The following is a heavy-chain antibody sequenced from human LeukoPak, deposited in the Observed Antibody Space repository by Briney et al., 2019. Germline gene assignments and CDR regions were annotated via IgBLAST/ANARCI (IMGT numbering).Heavy chain of an antibody. J-gene: IGHJ6*03. CDR1: GGSISSSSYY. V-gene: IGHV4-39*01. Sequence: SETLSLTCTASGGSISSSSYYWGWIRQPPGKGLEWIGSIYYSGSTYYNPSLKSRVTISVDTSKNQFSLKLSSVTAADTAVYYCVRASDYYYYMDVWGKGTTVTVSS. CDR2: IYYSGST. D-gene: IGHD2-2*01. CDR3: VRASDYYYYMDV.